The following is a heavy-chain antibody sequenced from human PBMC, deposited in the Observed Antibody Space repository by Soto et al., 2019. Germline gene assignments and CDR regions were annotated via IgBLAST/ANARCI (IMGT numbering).Heavy chain of an antibody. CDR1: GGSISSGGYY. CDR2: IYYIGST. Sequence: QVQLQESGPGLVKPSQTLSLTCTVSGGSISSGGYYWSWIRQHPGKGLEWIGYIYYIGSTYYNPSLKSRVTISVDTSKNQFSLKLSSVTAADTAVYYCARSVQLWFGNDAFDIWGQGTMVTVSS. D-gene: IGHD3-10*01. CDR3: ARSVQLWFGNDAFDI. J-gene: IGHJ3*02. V-gene: IGHV4-31*03.